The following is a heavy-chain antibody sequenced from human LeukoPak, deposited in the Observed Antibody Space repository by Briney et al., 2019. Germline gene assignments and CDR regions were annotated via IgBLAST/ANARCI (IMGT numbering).Heavy chain of an antibody. D-gene: IGHD2-2*01. CDR1: GFTFRSYA. J-gene: IGHJ4*02. V-gene: IGHV3-30-3*01. Sequence: GGSLRLSCAASGFTFRSYAMHWVRQAPGKGLEWVAVISYDGSNKYYADSVKGRFTISRDNSKNTLYLQMNSLRAEDTAVYYCARDGDHCSSTSCLGYWGQGTLVTVSS. CDR3: ARDGDHCSSTSCLGY. CDR2: ISYDGSNK.